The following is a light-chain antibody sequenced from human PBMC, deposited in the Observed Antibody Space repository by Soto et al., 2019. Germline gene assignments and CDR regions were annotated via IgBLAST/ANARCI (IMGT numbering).Light chain of an antibody. CDR3: YSYAGENLYV. Sequence: QSVLTPPASVSGSPGQSITISCTGISNDVGADNYVSWFQQHPGKVPKLLIYEGTKRPSVLSDRFSGSKSGTTASLTISGLQAEDEAHYYCYSYAGENLYVFGTGTKVTVL. CDR2: EGT. CDR1: SNDVGADNY. J-gene: IGLJ1*01. V-gene: IGLV2-23*01.